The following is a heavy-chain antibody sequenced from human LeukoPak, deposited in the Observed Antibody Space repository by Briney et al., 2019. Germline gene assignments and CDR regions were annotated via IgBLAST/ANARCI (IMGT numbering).Heavy chain of an antibody. CDR1: GFTFRTYA. CDR3: ARDTHYYDPSAYYSRGEYYHHGMDA. CDR2: VSYDGSNK. V-gene: IGHV3-30-3*01. Sequence: PGGSLRLSCVVSGFTFRTYAMHCVRQAPGKGLEWVAVVSYDGSNKYYADSVQGRFTISRDNSRNTLHLQMNSLRADDTAVYYCARDTHYYDPSAYYSRGEYYHHGMDAWGQGTPVTASS. J-gene: IGHJ6*02. D-gene: IGHD3-22*01.